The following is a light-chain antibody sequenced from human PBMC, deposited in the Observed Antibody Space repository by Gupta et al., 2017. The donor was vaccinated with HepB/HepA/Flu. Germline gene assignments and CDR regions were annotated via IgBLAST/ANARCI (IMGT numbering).Light chain of an antibody. J-gene: IGKJ4*02. V-gene: IGKV1-39*01. CDR3: QQNVSIPRT. CDR1: QNISSY. CDR2: DAS. Sequence: DIQMTQSPSSLSASVGDRVTITCRASQNISSYLAWYQQKPGKAPKFLIYDASSLQSGVPSRFSGSGSGTEFTLTISGLQPEDFAIYYCQQNVSIPRTFGRGAKVEIK.